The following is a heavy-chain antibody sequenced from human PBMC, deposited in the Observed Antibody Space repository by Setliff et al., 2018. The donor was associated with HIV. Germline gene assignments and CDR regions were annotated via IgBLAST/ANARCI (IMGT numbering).Heavy chain of an antibody. CDR3: AKPLTQWGVSPYHYAFGV. CDR1: GFIFSSYE. J-gene: IGHJ6*02. D-gene: IGHD1-26*01. Sequence: PGGSLRLSCAASGFIFSSYEMNWVRQAPGKGLEWVSYIAGTSASTYYADSVKGRFTISRDSSKSMLYLQMNSLRVEDTAIYYCAKPLTQWGVSPYHYAFGVWGQGTTVTVSS. V-gene: IGHV3-23*01. CDR2: IAGTSAST.